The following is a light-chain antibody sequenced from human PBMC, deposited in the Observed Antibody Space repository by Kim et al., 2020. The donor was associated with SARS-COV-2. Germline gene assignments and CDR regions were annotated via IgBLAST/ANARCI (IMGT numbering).Light chain of an antibody. CDR3: SSYTRSSTNYV. J-gene: IGLJ1*01. Sequence: QSTTIACTGTDRNVGSYDYVSWYQQRPGKAPNLMIYAVSNRPSGVSNRFSGSKSANTASLTISGLQAEDEADYYCSSYTRSSTNYVFGTGTKVTVL. V-gene: IGLV2-14*03. CDR2: AVS. CDR1: DRNVGSYDY.